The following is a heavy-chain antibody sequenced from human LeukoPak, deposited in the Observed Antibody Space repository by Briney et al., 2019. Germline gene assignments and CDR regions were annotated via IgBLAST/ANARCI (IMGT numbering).Heavy chain of an antibody. CDR3: ARGYDTQNWFDP. V-gene: IGHV1-8*01. J-gene: IGHJ5*02. D-gene: IGHD3-22*01. CDR1: GYTFTSYD. Sequence: ASVKVSCKASGYTFTSYDINWVRQATGQGLEWMGWMNPNSGNTGYAQKFQGRVTMTRNTSISTAYMELSSLRSEDTAVYYCARGYDTQNWFDPWGQGTLVTVSS. CDR2: MNPNSGNT.